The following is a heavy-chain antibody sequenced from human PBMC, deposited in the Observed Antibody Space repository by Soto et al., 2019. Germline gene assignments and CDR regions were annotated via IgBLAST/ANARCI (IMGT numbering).Heavy chain of an antibody. CDR2: IVPIVDTS. V-gene: IGHV1-69*12. J-gene: IGHJ4*02. CDR1: GGTFSSYA. CDR3: VSVVANHGYPDD. D-gene: IGHD5-12*01. Sequence: QVQLVQSGAEVRQPASSVKVSCKTSGGTFSSYAISWVRQAPGQGLEWMGGIVPIVDTSTYAQKFQGRVTIPAEEPTSQVYMEISIMSSDETDVYYCVSVVANHGYPDDCGQGTLVTVSS.